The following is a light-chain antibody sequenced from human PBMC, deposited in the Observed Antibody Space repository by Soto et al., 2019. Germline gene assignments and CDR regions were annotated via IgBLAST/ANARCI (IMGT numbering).Light chain of an antibody. CDR3: LLFYSGPRV. Sequence: QSAVTQEPSLTVSPGGTVTLTCGSSTGAVTSSHYPYWFQQRPGQAPRTLIYNTSNKHSWTPARFSGSLLGGKAALTLSGAQPEDEADYYCLLFYSGPRVFGGGTKLTVL. CDR2: NTS. V-gene: IGLV7-46*01. CDR1: TGAVTSSHY. J-gene: IGLJ2*01.